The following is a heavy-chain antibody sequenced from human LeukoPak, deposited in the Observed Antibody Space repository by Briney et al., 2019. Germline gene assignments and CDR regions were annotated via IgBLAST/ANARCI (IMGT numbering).Heavy chain of an antibody. CDR1: GFTFCTYS. D-gene: IGHD3-22*01. J-gene: IGHJ5*02. CDR2: ISSISSYI. V-gene: IGHV3-21*01. CDR3: ASLYYHDSA. Sequence: GRSLRLSCAASGFTFCTYSMNWVRRAQGTGRGWVSSISSISSYIYYADSVKGRFTISRDNAKNSLYLQMNSRRAEDTAVYYCASLYYHDSAWGQGTLVTVSS.